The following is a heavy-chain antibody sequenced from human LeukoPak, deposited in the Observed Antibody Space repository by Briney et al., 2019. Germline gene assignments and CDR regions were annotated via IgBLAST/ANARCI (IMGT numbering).Heavy chain of an antibody. Sequence: GGSLRLSCAASGFTFSSYSMNWVRQAPGKGLEWVSSIRSSSTYIYYADSVKGRFSISRDNAKNSLYLQMNSLRAEDTAVYYCARDPGDYDILTGYYYFDYWGQGTLVTVSS. CDR2: IRSSSTYI. CDR1: GFTFSSYS. J-gene: IGHJ4*02. CDR3: ARDPGDYDILTGYYYFDY. V-gene: IGHV3-21*01. D-gene: IGHD3-9*01.